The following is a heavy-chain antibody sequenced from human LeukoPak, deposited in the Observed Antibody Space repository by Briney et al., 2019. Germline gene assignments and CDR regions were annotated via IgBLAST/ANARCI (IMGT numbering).Heavy chain of an antibody. CDR2: INPNSGGT. J-gene: IGHJ5*02. V-gene: IGHV1-2*02. CDR1: GYTFTGYY. D-gene: IGHD2-2*01. CDR3: ARLGYCSSTSCFGVDWFDP. Sequence: ASVTVSCKASGYTFTGYYMHWVRQAPGQGLEWMGWINPNSGGTNYAQKFQGRVTMTRDTSISTAYMELSRLRSDDTAVYYCARLGYCSSTSCFGVDWFDPWGQGTLVTVSS.